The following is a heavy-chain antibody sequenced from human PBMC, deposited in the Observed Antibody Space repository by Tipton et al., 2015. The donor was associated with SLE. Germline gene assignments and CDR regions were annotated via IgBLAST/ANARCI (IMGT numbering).Heavy chain of an antibody. V-gene: IGHV4-31*03. CDR2: IYYSGGT. Sequence: TLSLTCSVSGDSIISGGYYWSWIRQHPGKGLEWIGYIYYSGGTYYNPSLKGRVTISVDTSKNQFSLKLNSVTAADTAVYYCARDVYCSGGSCFDWYFDLWGRGTLVTVSS. CDR3: ARDVYCSGGSCFDWYFDL. D-gene: IGHD2-15*01. J-gene: IGHJ2*01. CDR1: GDSIISGGYY.